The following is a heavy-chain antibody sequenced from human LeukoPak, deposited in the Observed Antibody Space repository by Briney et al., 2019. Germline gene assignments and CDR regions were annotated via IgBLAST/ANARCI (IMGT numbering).Heavy chain of an antibody. CDR1: GFTFSRHW. V-gene: IGHV3-7*01. CDR2: INQGEGEK. J-gene: IGHJ6*02. CDR3: ARDPDSSGYYRLRYYYYGMDV. D-gene: IGHD3-22*01. Sequence: GGSLRLSCTASGFTFSRHWISWVRQTPGKGLEWVANINQGEGEKYYVDSVKGRFTISRDNAKKSLFLQMNSLRAEDTAVYYCARDPDSSGYYRLRYYYYGMDVWGQGTTVTVSS.